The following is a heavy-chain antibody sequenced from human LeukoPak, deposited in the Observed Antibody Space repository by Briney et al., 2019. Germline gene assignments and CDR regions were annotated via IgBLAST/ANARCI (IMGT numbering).Heavy chain of an antibody. CDR2: ISGSGGST. D-gene: IGHD2-15*01. Sequence: GGSLRLSCAASGFTFSSYAMSWVRQAPGKGLEWVSAISGSGGSTYYADSVKGRFTISRDNSKNTLYLQMNSLRAEDTAVYYCASAPRGCSGGSCYSYYYYMDVWGKGTTVTVSS. CDR1: GFTFSSYA. J-gene: IGHJ6*03. V-gene: IGHV3-23*01. CDR3: ASAPRGCSGGSCYSYYYYMDV.